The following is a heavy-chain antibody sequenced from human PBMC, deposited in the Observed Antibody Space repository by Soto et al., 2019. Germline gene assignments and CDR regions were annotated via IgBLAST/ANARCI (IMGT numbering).Heavy chain of an antibody. CDR3: ARVIYDFWSGYLTPDYYYYMDV. J-gene: IGHJ6*03. D-gene: IGHD3-3*01. V-gene: IGHV1-18*01. CDR1: GYTFTNYG. Sequence: ASVKVSCKASGYTFTNYGITWVRQAPGQGLEWMGWISAYNGNTHYTQRLQGRVTMTTDTSTSTAYMELRGLRSDDTAVYYCARVIYDFWSGYLTPDYYYYMDVWGKGTTVTVSS. CDR2: ISAYNGNT.